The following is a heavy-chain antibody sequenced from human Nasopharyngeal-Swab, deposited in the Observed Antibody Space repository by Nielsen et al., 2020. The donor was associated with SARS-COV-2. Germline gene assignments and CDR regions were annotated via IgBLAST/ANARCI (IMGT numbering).Heavy chain of an antibody. Sequence: ASVKVSCKASGYTFTSYGISWVRQAPGQGLEWMGWISAYNGNTDYAQKLQGRVTMTTDTSTSTAYMELRSLRSDDTAVYYCARAICSSTSCYHYYMDVWGKGITVTVSS. D-gene: IGHD2-2*01. V-gene: IGHV1-18*01. CDR3: ARAICSSTSCYHYYMDV. CDR1: GYTFTSYG. J-gene: IGHJ6*03. CDR2: ISAYNGNT.